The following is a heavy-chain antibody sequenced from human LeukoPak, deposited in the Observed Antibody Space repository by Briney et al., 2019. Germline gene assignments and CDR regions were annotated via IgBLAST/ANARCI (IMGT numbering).Heavy chain of an antibody. CDR3: ASMGYSSGWYRKLVREGDYFDY. CDR2: IYHSGST. Sequence: SETLSLTCAVSGGSISSSNWWSWVRQPPGKGLEWIGEIYHSGSTNYNPSLKSRVTISVDKSKNQFSLKLSSVTAADTAVYYCASMGYSSGWYRKLVREGDYFDYWGQGTLVTVSS. CDR1: GGSISSSNW. J-gene: IGHJ4*02. D-gene: IGHD6-13*01. V-gene: IGHV4-4*02.